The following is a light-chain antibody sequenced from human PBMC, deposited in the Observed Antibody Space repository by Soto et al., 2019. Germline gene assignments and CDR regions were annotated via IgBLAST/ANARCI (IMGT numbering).Light chain of an antibody. CDR3: QQYSIWRT. J-gene: IGKJ1*01. Sequence: IVLTQSPGTLSLSPGERASLSCRASQSVISSRLAWYQHKAGQAPRLLIYGASTRATGIPARFSGSGSGTEFTLTISGLQSEDFAVYYCQQYSIWRTFGQGTKVDIK. CDR2: GAS. V-gene: IGKV3-15*01. CDR1: QSVISS.